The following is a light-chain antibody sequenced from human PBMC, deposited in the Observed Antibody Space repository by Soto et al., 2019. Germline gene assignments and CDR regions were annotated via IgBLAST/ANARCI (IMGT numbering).Light chain of an antibody. CDR1: ESIASNY. Sequence: EIGLTQSPGTLSLSPGERATLSCRASESIASNYLAWYQQKPGQAPRLLIYTASNRATGIPDKISGSGSGTDFTLTISRLEPEDFAVYYCQQYGSSPWTSGQGTKVDIK. J-gene: IGKJ1*01. CDR3: QQYGSSPWT. V-gene: IGKV3-20*01. CDR2: TAS.